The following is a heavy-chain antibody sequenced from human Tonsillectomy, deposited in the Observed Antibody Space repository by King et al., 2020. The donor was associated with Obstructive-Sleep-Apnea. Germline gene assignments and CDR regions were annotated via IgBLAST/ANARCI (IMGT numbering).Heavy chain of an antibody. V-gene: IGHV1-46*01. D-gene: IGHD3-10*01. Sequence: QLVQSGAEVKKPGASVKVSCKASGYTFTSYYMHWVRQAPGQGLEWMGIINPSGGSTSYAQKFQVRVTMTRDTSASTVYMERSSLRSEDTAVYYWAREGASGDDYDGRDVWAQGTTVTVSS. CDR2: INPSGGST. CDR3: AREGASGDDYDGRDV. CDR1: GYTFTSYY. J-gene: IGHJ6*02.